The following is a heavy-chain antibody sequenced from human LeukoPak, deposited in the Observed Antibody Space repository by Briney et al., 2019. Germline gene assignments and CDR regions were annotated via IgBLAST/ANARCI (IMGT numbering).Heavy chain of an antibody. CDR1: GFTFSSYA. V-gene: IGHV3-23*01. J-gene: IGHJ4*02. D-gene: IGHD3-10*01. CDR3: SRRGSGSYLNR. Sequence: GGSLRLSCAASGFTFSSYAMSWVRQAPGKGLEWVSAISGSGGSTYYADSVKGRFTISGDNSKNTLYLQMNSLRAEDTAVYYCSRRGSGSYLNRWGQGTLVTVSS. CDR2: ISGSGGST.